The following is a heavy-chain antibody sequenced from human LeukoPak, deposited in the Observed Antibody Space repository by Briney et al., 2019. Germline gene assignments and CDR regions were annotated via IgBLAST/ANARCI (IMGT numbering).Heavy chain of an antibody. CDR3: ATAGIVLDTGADFLLH. Sequence: ASVKLSCNLSGDTFTVLSMHWERHSPGKGLEWMGGFDLEEGETIYAQRFQGRVTMTEDTVTDTAHMELSSLTSEDTAVYYCATAGIVLDTGADFLLHWGQGTLVTVSS. CDR1: GDTFTVLS. D-gene: IGHD2-8*01. CDR2: FDLEEGET. J-gene: IGHJ1*01. V-gene: IGHV1-24*01.